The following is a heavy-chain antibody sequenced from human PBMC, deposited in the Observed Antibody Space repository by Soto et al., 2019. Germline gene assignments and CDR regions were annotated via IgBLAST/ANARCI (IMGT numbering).Heavy chain of an antibody. CDR1: GYSFTNHD. V-gene: IGHV1-8*01. D-gene: IGHD3-16*01. Sequence: ASVKVSCKASGYSFTNHDVSWVRQATGQGLEWMGWMNPGSGDTGYAQKFQGRVAMTRDISTATAYMELSSLRSDDTATYYCARMATFGSLNWFDTWGQGTLVTVSS. J-gene: IGHJ5*02. CDR2: MNPGSGDT. CDR3: ARMATFGSLNWFDT.